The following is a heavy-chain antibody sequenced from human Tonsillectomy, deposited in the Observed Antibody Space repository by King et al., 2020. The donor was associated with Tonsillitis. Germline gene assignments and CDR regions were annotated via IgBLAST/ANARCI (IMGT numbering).Heavy chain of an antibody. Sequence: VQLVESGGGLVQPGGSLRLSCAASGFDFSRFSMSWVRQAPGKGLEWVANIKQDGGEKYYLDSVKGRFSISSDNAKNSVYLQMNSLRAEDMAVYYCARDVGVATRWVGYDYYMDVWGKGTTVTVSS. D-gene: IGHD1-26*01. CDR2: IKQDGGEK. CDR1: GFDFSRFS. CDR3: ARDVGVATRWVGYDYYMDV. V-gene: IGHV3-7*03. J-gene: IGHJ6*03.